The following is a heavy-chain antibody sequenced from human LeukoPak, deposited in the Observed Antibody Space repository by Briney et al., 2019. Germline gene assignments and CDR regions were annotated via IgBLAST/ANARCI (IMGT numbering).Heavy chain of an antibody. CDR3: ARTYGSGTISLDY. CDR1: GYTFTGYY. CDR2: ISAYNGNT. Sequence: GASVKVSCKASGYTFTGYYMHWVRQAPGQGLEWMGWISAYNGNTNYAQKLQGRVTMTTDTSTSTAYMELRSLRSDDTAVYYCARTYGSGTISLDYWGQGTLVTVSS. J-gene: IGHJ4*02. V-gene: IGHV1-18*04. D-gene: IGHD3-10*01.